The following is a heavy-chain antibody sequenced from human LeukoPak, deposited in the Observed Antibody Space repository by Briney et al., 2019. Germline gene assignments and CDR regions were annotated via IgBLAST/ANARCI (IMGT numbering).Heavy chain of an antibody. CDR2: IIPILCIA. CDR1: GGTFSSYA. D-gene: IGHD4-17*01. Sequence: ASVKVSCKASGGTFSSYAISWVRQAPGQGLEWMGRIIPILCIANYAQKFQGRVTITADKSTSTAYMELSSLRSEDTAVYYCARVLYGDSSGFDYWGQGTLVTVSS. J-gene: IGHJ4*02. V-gene: IGHV1-69*04. CDR3: ARVLYGDSSGFDY.